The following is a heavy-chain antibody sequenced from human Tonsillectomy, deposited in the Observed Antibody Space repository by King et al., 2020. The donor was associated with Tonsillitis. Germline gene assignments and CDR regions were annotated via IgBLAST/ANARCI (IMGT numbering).Heavy chain of an antibody. CDR2: IHDSGST. D-gene: IGHD4-11*01. V-gene: IGHV4-59*08. CDR3: ARLVRLQYPYYFDY. CDR1: GGSISTSY. Sequence: QLQESGPGLVKPSETLSLTCTVSGGSISTSYWSWIRQPPGKGLEWIGNIHDSGSTNYNPSLKSRVTISVDTPKNQFSLRLSSVTAADTAVYYCARLVRLQYPYYFDYWGQGTLVTVSS. J-gene: IGHJ4*02.